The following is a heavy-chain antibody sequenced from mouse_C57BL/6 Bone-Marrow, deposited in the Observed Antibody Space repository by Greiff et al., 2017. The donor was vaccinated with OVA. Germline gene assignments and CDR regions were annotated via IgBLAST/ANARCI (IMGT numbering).Heavy chain of an antibody. CDR3: ARGDSSGYFDY. CDR2: IYPGSGNT. V-gene: IGHV1-66*01. Sequence: QVQLKESGPELVKPGASVKISCKASGYSFTSYYIHWVKQRPGQGLEWIGWIYPGSGNTKYNEKFKGKATLTADTSSSTAYMQLSSLTSEDSAVYYCARGDSSGYFDYWGQGTTLTVSS. J-gene: IGHJ2*01. D-gene: IGHD3-2*02. CDR1: GYSFTSYY.